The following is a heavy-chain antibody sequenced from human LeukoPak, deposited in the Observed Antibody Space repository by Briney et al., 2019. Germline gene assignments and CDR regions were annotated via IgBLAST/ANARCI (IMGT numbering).Heavy chain of an antibody. CDR1: GFTFSSYI. Sequence: GGSLRLSCAASGFTFSSYIMSGVRQAPGKGLEWVSSISSSNDYIYYADSVKGRFTISRDNAKNSLYLQMNTLRAEDTAVYYCARALYYYDSSTFYWGQGTLVTVSS. CDR3: ARALYYYDSSTFY. J-gene: IGHJ4*02. V-gene: IGHV3-21*01. CDR2: ISSSNDYI. D-gene: IGHD3-22*01.